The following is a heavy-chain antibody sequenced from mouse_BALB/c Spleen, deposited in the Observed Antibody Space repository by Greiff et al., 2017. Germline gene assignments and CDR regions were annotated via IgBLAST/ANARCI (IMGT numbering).Heavy chain of an antibody. CDR3: AVYGYDRAMDY. J-gene: IGHJ4*01. CDR1: GYTFTSYT. V-gene: IGHV1-4*02. D-gene: IGHD2-2*01. Sequence: QVQLQQSAAELARPGASVKMSCKASGYTFTSYTMHWVKQRPGQGLEWIGYINPSSGYTEYNQKFKDKTTLTADKSSSTAYMQLSSLTSEDSAVYYCAVYGYDRAMDYWGQGTSVTVSS. CDR2: INPSSGYT.